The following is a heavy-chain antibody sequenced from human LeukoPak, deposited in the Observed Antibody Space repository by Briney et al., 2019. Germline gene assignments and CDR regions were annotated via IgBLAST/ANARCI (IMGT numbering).Heavy chain of an antibody. D-gene: IGHD3-10*01. V-gene: IGHV3-7*04. J-gene: IGHJ4*02. CDR1: EFTFNRYW. CDR2: IKQDGSEA. CDR3: TRDALFGSGRTHLDF. Sequence: GGSLILSCAASEFTFNRYWMSWVRQAPGKGLQWVANIKQDGSEAHYVDSVKGRFTIPRDNAKNSLSLQMNSLNVDDTGVYFCTRDALFGSGRTHLDFWSQGTLVSVSS.